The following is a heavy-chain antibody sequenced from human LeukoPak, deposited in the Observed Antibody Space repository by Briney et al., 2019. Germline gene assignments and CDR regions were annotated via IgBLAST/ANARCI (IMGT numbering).Heavy chain of an antibody. CDR1: GGSVSSATAF. V-gene: IGHV4-39*01. D-gene: IGHD3-3*01. Sequence: SETLSLTCTVSGGSVSSATAFWGWIRQPPGKGLEWLGTIYYSGSTYYNPSLKSRVTTSVDTSKNQFSLTLSSVTAADTAVYYCARHVGGSRYYDFWSGYCTDFWGQGTLVTVSS. J-gene: IGHJ4*02. CDR3: ARHVGGSRYYDFWSGYCTDF. CDR2: IYYSGST.